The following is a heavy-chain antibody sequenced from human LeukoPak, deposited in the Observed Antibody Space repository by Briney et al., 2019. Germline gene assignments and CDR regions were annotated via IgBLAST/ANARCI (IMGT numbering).Heavy chain of an antibody. V-gene: IGHV3-21*01. CDR3: ARVPGGPFYYFDY. D-gene: IGHD3-10*01. Sequence: GGSLRLSCAASGFTFSSYNMNWVRQAPGKGLEWVSSISSSSSYIYYADSVKGRFTISRDNAKNSLYLQMNSLRAEDTAVYYCARVPGGPFYYFDYWGQGTLVTVSS. CDR1: GFTFSSYN. J-gene: IGHJ4*02. CDR2: ISSSSSYI.